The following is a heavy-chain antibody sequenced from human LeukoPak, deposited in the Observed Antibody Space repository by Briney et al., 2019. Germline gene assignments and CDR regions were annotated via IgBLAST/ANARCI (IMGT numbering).Heavy chain of an antibody. CDR1: GGSISSYY. Sequence: ASETLSLTCTVSGGSISSYYWSWIRQPSGKGLKWIGYIYYSGSTNYNPSLKSRVTTSVDTSKNQVSLKLSSVTAADTAVYYCARDNNNWGGYFDYWGQGTLVTVSS. CDR2: IYYSGST. CDR3: ARDNNNWGGYFDY. D-gene: IGHD1-1*01. J-gene: IGHJ4*02. V-gene: IGHV4-59*01.